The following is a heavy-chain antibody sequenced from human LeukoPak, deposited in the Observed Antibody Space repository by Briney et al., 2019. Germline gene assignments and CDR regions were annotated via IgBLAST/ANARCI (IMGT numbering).Heavy chain of an antibody. CDR3: ARDSYMYSSSYGFYY. D-gene: IGHD6-6*01. V-gene: IGHV3-11*04. CDR2: ISSSGSTI. CDR1: GFTFSDYY. J-gene: IGHJ4*02. Sequence: GGSLRLSCAASGFTFSDYYMSWIRQAPGKGLEWASYISSSGSTIYYADSVKGRFTISRDNAKNSLYLQMNSLRAEDTAVYYCARDSYMYSSSYGFYYWGRGTLVTVSS.